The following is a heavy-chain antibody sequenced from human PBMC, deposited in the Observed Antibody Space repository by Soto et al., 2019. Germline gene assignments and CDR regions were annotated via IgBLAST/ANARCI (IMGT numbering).Heavy chain of an antibody. J-gene: IGHJ4*02. CDR2: ISYDGSNK. Sequence: GGSLRLSCAASGFTFSSYGMHWVRQAPGKGLEWVAVISYDGSNKYYADSVKGRFTISRDNSKNTLYLQMNSLRAEDTAVYYCAKEAVAGLFDYWGQGTLVTVSS. CDR3: AKEAVAGLFDY. V-gene: IGHV3-30*18. CDR1: GFTFSSYG. D-gene: IGHD6-19*01.